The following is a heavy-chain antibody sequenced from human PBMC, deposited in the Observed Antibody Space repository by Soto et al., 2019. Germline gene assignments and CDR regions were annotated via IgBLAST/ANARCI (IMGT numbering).Heavy chain of an antibody. J-gene: IGHJ5*02. CDR1: GGSISSGGYY. CDR2: IYYSGST. CDR3: ARGSRPMITMGRGVKEDRYNWIDP. V-gene: IGHV4-31*03. Sequence: SETLSLTCTVSGGSISSGGYYWSWIRQHPGKGLEWIGYIYYSGSTYYNPSLKSRVTISVDTSKNQFSLKLSSVTAADTAVYYCARGSRPMITMGRGVKEDRYNWIDPWGQGIRVTVSS. D-gene: IGHD3-10*01.